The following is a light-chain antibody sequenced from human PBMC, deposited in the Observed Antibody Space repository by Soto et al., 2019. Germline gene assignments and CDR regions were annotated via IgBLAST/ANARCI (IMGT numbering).Light chain of an antibody. Sequence: QSALTQPPSASGSPEQSVTISCTGTSSDIGGYNYVSWYQQHPGKAPKVMIYEVTKRPSGVPDRFSGSKSGNTASLTVSGLQAEDEADYYCSSYGGRNNLLFGGGTKLTVL. CDR3: SSYGGRNNLL. CDR1: SSDIGGYNY. J-gene: IGLJ2*01. V-gene: IGLV2-8*01. CDR2: EVT.